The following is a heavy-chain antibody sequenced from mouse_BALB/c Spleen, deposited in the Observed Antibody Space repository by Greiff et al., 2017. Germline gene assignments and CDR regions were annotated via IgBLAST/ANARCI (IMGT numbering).Heavy chain of an antibody. V-gene: IGHV1-77*01. CDR1: GYTFTDYV. CDR3: ARYPRDGYSDYAMDY. J-gene: IGHJ4*01. Sequence: QVHVKQSGPELVKPGASVKMSCKASGYTFTDYVISWVKQRTGQGLEWIGEIYPGSGSTYYNEKFKGKATLTADKSSNTAYMQLSSLTSEDSAVYFCARYPRDGYSDYAMDYWGQGTSVTVSS. CDR2: IYPGSGST. D-gene: IGHD2-3*01.